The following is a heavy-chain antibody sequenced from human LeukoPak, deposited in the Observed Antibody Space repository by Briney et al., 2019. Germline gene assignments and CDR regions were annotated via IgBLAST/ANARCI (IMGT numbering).Heavy chain of an antibody. D-gene: IGHD6-13*01. V-gene: IGHV1-8*01. CDR2: MNPNSGNT. CDR3: ARADSSSWYGPYLFDY. CDR1: GYTFTSYD. Sequence: ASVKVSCTASGYTFTSYDINWVRQATGQGLEWMGWMNPNSGNTGYAQKFQGRVTMTRNTSISTAYMELSSLRSEDTAVYYCARADSSSWYGPYLFDYWGQGTLVTVSS. J-gene: IGHJ4*02.